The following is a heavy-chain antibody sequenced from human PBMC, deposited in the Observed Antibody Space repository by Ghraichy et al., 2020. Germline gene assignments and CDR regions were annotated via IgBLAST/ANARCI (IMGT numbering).Heavy chain of an antibody. V-gene: IGHV4-34*01. J-gene: IGHJ5*02. CDR2: INHSGDT. Sequence: SQTLSLTCGISGGPVGGYYWSWIRQSPWKGLEWLGEINHSGDTYYNPYLKSRLKISVDTSRDRSSLNLTSVTAADTAVYYCTRGRGVLRTWGQGNLVTVSS. CDR1: GGPVGGYY. D-gene: IGHD2-8*02. CDR3: TRGRGVLRT.